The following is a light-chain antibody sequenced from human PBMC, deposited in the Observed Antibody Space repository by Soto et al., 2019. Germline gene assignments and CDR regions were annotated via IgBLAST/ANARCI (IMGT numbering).Light chain of an antibody. CDR3: QQYDNWPLT. J-gene: IGKJ4*01. V-gene: IGKV3-15*01. CDR1: QSVYSN. CDR2: GAS. Sequence: EIVMTQSPATLSVSPGERATVSCRASQSVYSNLAWYQQKPGQAPRFLIYGASTRATGIPARFSGSGSGTEFTLTISSLQSEDFAVYYCQQYDNWPLTFGGGTKVDI.